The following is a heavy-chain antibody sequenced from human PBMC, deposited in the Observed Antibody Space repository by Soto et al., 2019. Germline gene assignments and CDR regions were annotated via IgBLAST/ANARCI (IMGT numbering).Heavy chain of an antibody. CDR3: ARDLEQLAPLDY. CDR2: IWYDGSNK. J-gene: IGHJ4*02. Sequence: QVQLVEYGGGVVQPGRSLRLSYAASGFTFSSYGVHWVSQAPGNGLEWVAVIWYDGSNKYYADSVKGRFTISRDNSKNMLYLQMNSVRAEDTAVYYCARDLEQLAPLDYCGQGTLVTVSS. CDR1: GFTFSSYG. D-gene: IGHD6-13*01. V-gene: IGHV3-33*01.